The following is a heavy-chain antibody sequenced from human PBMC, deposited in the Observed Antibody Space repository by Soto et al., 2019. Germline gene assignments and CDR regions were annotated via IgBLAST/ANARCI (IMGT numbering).Heavy chain of an antibody. CDR2: IYYTGTT. CDR3: ARGGNRYSNTAPGVGGFDF. V-gene: IGHV4-59*01. J-gene: IGHJ4*02. Sequence: NPSETLSLTCTVSGVSISSSYWSWIRQSPGTGLEWIGYIYYTGTTNYNPSLKRRVTISLDTAKNQFSLNVNSLTTADTAVYFCARGGNRYSNTAPGVGGFDFWGQGTLVTVSS. CDR1: GVSISSSY. D-gene: IGHD5-12*01.